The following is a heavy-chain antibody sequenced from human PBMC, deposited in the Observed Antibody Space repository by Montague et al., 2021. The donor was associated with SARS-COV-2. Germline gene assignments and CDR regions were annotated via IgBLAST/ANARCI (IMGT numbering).Heavy chain of an antibody. D-gene: IGHD1-26*01. CDR1: GFTFSSYA. V-gene: IGHV3-30*04. CDR2: ISYDGSNK. Sequence: SLRLSCAASGFTFSSYAMHWVRQAPGKGLEWVAVISYDGSNKYYADSVKGRFTISRDNSKNTLYLQMNSLRAEDTAVYYCARTCGGSYLDAFDIWGQGSLVTVSS. CDR3: ARTCGGSYLDAFDI. J-gene: IGHJ3*02.